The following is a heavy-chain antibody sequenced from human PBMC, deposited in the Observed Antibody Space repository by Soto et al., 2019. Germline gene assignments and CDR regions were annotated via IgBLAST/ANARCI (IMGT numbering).Heavy chain of an antibody. CDR2: IYRTGST. D-gene: IGHD1-7*01. CDR1: GGSFTSNNW. Sequence: ASETPSLTCAVSGGSFTSNNWWTWVRQPPGQGLEWIGEIYRTGSTNYNPSLKSRVTISLDKSENQFSLKVTSLTAADTAVYYCASRDPGTSVDYWGQGTLVTVS. J-gene: IGHJ4*02. V-gene: IGHV4-4*02. CDR3: ASRDPGTSVDY.